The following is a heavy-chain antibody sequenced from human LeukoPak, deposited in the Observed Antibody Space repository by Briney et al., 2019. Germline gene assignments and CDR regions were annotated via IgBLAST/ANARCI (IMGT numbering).Heavy chain of an antibody. V-gene: IGHV4-34*01. D-gene: IGHD5-18*01. J-gene: IGHJ5*02. Sequence: SETLSLTCTVSGVSISTYYWSWIRQPPGKGLEWIGEINHSGSTNYNPSLKSRVTISVDTSKNQFSLKLSSVTAADTAVYYCARGRSGYSYGFLSRFDPWGQGTLVTVSS. CDR1: GVSISTYY. CDR3: ARGRSGYSYGFLSRFDP. CDR2: INHSGST.